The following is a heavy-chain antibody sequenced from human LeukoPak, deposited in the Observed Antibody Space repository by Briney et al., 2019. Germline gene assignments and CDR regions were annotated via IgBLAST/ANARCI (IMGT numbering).Heavy chain of an antibody. Sequence: KSSETLSLTCAVSGGSISSGGYSWSWIRQPPGKGLEWIGYIYHSGSTYYNPSLKSRVTISVDTSKNQFSLKLSSVTAADTAVYYCARGRGYCSGGSCYYYFDYWGQGTLVTVSS. CDR2: IYHSGST. CDR1: GGSISSGGYS. J-gene: IGHJ4*02. V-gene: IGHV4-30-2*01. D-gene: IGHD2-15*01. CDR3: ARGRGYCSGGSCYYYFDY.